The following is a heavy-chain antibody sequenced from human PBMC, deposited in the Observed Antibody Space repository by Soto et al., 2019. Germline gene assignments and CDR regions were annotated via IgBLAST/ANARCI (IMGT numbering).Heavy chain of an antibody. Sequence: QLQLQESGPGLVKPSETLSLTCTVSGGSISSSSYYWGWIRQPPGKGLEWIGSIYYSGSTYYNPSLKSRVNISVDTSKNQFSLKLSSVTAADTAVYYCASWNYDILTGPMYYFDYWGQGTLVTVSS. V-gene: IGHV4-39*01. CDR1: GGSISSSSYY. CDR2: IYYSGST. D-gene: IGHD3-9*01. J-gene: IGHJ4*02. CDR3: ASWNYDILTGPMYYFDY.